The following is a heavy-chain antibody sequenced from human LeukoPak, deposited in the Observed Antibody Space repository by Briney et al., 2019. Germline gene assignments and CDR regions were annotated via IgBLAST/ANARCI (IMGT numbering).Heavy chain of an antibody. CDR2: ISYDGSNK. CDR1: GFTFSSYG. CDR3: AKDQEAAPRY. D-gene: IGHD6-6*01. J-gene: IGHJ4*02. Sequence: GGSLRLPCAASGFTFSSYGMHWVRQAPGKGLEWVAVISYDGSNKYYADSVKGRFTISRDNSKNTLYLQMNSLRAEDTAVYYCAKDQEAAPRYWGQGTLVTVSS. V-gene: IGHV3-30*18.